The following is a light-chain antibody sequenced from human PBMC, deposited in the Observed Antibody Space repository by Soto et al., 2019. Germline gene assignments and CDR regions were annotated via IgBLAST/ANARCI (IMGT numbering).Light chain of an antibody. CDR1: SSNIGSNT. J-gene: IGLJ7*01. Sequence: QSVLTQPPSASGTPGQRVTISCSGDSSNIGSNTVNWYQQVPGTAPKLLIYSDNQWPSGVPDRFSGSKSGTLASLTISGLQSEDEAVYYCAAWDDSLDGYAVFGGGTQLTVL. CDR3: AAWDDSLDGYAV. CDR2: SDN. V-gene: IGLV1-44*01.